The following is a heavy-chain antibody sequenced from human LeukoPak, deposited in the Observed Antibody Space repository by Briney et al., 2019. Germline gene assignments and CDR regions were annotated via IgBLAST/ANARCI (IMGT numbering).Heavy chain of an antibody. J-gene: IGHJ4*02. V-gene: IGHV3-53*01. CDR1: GFTVSSNY. Sequence: GGSLRLSCAASGFTVSSNYMSWVRQAPGKGLEWVSVIYSGGSTYYADSVKGRSTISRDNSKNTLYLQMNSLRAEDTAVYYCARVYVDTAMDYFDYWGQGTLVTVSS. CDR2: IYSGGST. CDR3: ARVYVDTAMDYFDY. D-gene: IGHD5-18*01.